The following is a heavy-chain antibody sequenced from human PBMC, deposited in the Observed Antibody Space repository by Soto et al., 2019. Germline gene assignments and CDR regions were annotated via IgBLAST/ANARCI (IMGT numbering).Heavy chain of an antibody. D-gene: IGHD3-9*01. CDR3: ARENYDKRYYYYYMDV. V-gene: IGHV3-21*01. Sequence: GGSLRLSCAASGFTFSSYSMNWVRQAPGKGLEWVSSISSSSSYIYYADSVKGRFTISRDNAKNSLYLQMNSLRAEDTAVYYCARENYDKRYYYYYMDVWGKGTTVTVSS. CDR2: ISSSSSYI. J-gene: IGHJ6*03. CDR1: GFTFSSYS.